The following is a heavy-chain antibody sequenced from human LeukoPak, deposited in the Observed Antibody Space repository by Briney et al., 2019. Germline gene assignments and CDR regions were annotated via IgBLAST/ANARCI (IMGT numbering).Heavy chain of an antibody. D-gene: IGHD2-2*02. CDR1: GGTFNSYA. Sequence: SVTVSCKASGGTFNSYAIRWVRQAPGQGLEWMGGIISIPGIATYPQNFQGRVTITADKSTTTPYMELSSLRFEDTAVYYCARGPISAISPIFDYWGQGTLVTVSS. J-gene: IGHJ4*02. CDR3: ARGPISAISPIFDY. CDR2: IISIPGIA. V-gene: IGHV1-69*10.